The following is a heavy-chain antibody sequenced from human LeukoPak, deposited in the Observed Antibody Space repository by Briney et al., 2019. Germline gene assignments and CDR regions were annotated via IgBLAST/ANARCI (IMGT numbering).Heavy chain of an antibody. CDR2: SRSKAYGGTT. CDR3: TREEVLLWF. CDR1: GFTFGDYA. V-gene: IGHV3-49*03. D-gene: IGHD3-10*01. J-gene: IGHJ4*02. Sequence: AWRSLRLSRTASGFTFGDYAMSWFRQAAGKGRESVGFSRSKAYGGTTVYAASVKGRFTISRDDSKSIAYLQMNSLKTEDTAVYYCTREEVLLWFGGQGTLVTVSS.